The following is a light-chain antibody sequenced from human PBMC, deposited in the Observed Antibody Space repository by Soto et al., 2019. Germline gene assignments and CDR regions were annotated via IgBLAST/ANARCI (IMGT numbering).Light chain of an antibody. CDR1: QIIDNY. V-gene: IGKV1-39*01. CDR3: QQSYSTPDT. CDR2: GAS. J-gene: IGKJ2*01. Sequence: DIQMTQSPSSLSASIGDTVTVACRACQIIDNYLNWYQQKPGQAPKLLIYGASRLQSGAPSRFSGSGSGREFTLTISSLQPEDFGTYYCQQSYSTPDTFGQGTKLEI.